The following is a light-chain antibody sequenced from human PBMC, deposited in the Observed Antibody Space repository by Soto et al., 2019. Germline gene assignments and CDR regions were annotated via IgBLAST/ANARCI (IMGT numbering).Light chain of an antibody. CDR1: ESVSNNN. CDR2: GVS. V-gene: IGKV3-20*01. Sequence: ENVLTHSRRPLSLSRGQRATLFCRDIESVSNNNLAGYQQKPGQDPKLLIYGVSSRAAGIPDRLSGSGAGTDVTLTIIRLVHADYAVHHCWQYYDSHLNTFGQGTRLEIK. J-gene: IGKJ5*01. CDR3: WQYYDSHLNT.